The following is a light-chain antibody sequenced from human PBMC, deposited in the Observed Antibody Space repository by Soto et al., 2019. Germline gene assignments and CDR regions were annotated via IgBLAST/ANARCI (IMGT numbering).Light chain of an antibody. J-gene: IGLJ2*01. CDR1: SSDVGGYNY. CDR3: NSYTTSSTLV. V-gene: IGLV2-14*01. Sequence: QSALTQPASVSGSPGQSITISCTGTSSDVGGYNYVSWYQQHPGKAPKLMIYEVTNRPSGVSNRFSASKSGNTASLTISGLQAEDEGDYYCNSYTTSSTLVFGGRTKRTFL. CDR2: EVT.